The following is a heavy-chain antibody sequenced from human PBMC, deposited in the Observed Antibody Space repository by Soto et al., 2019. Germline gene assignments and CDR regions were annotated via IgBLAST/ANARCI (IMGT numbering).Heavy chain of an antibody. Sequence: SETLSLTCTVSGGSISSSSYYWGWIRQPPGKGLEWMGSIYYSGSTYYNPSLKSRVTISVDTSKNQFSLKLSSVTAADTAVYYCARDGGIAAAPRAFDIWGQGTMVTVSS. CDR1: GGSISSSSYY. J-gene: IGHJ3*02. CDR2: IYYSGST. V-gene: IGHV4-39*07. CDR3: ARDGGIAAAPRAFDI. D-gene: IGHD6-13*01.